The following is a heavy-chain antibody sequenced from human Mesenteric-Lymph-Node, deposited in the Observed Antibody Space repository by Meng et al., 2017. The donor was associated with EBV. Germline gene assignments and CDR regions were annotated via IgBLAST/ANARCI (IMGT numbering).Heavy chain of an antibody. D-gene: IGHD1-26*01. Sequence: LVHAWSGCKMPGVSREVSLKASGYTFSSLAMIWVRHAPGQGLEWMGCINPNTGNTTYAQGFTGRFVFSLDTSVSTAYLQINSLKAEDTAVYYCARNVGGGSYYFYWGQGTLVTVSS. J-gene: IGHJ4*02. CDR2: INPNTGNT. V-gene: IGHV7-4-1*02. CDR3: ARNVGGGSYYFY. CDR1: GYTFSSLA.